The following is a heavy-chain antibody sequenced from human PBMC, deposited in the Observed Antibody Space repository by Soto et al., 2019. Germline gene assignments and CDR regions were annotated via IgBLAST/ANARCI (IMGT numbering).Heavy chain of an antibody. CDR3: ARDRAARY. D-gene: IGHD6-6*01. J-gene: IGHJ4*02. V-gene: IGHV4-59*12. CDR2: IYSSGST. CDR1: GGSISSYY. Sequence: KTSETLSLTCTVSGGSISSYYWSWIRQPPGKGLEWIGYIYSSGSTNYNPSLRSRVTISVDTSKNQFSLKLSSVTAADTAVYYCARDRAARYWGQGTLVTVSS.